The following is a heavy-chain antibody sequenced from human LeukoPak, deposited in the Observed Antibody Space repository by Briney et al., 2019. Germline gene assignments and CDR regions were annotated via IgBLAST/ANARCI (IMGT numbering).Heavy chain of an antibody. D-gene: IGHD2-2*01. Sequence: PSETLSLTCAVYGGSLSGYYWSWIRQPPGKGLEWIGEINHSGSTNYNPSLKSRVTISVDTSKNQFSLKLSSVTAADTAVYYCARCSSTSCYYKYWGQGTLVTVSS. V-gene: IGHV4-34*01. CDR2: INHSGST. J-gene: IGHJ4*02. CDR1: GGSLSGYY. CDR3: ARCSSTSCYYKY.